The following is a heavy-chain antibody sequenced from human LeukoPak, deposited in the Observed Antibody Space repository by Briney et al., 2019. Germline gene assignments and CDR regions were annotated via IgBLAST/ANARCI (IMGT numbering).Heavy chain of an antibody. V-gene: IGHV6-1*01. D-gene: IGHD3-10*01. Sequence: SQTLSLTCAISGDSVSSNSAAWNWVRQSPSRGLEWLGRTYYRSKWYNDYAVSVKSRITINPDTSKNQFSLQLNSVTPEDTAVYYCARDRYYGSGSPIGDFYYYYGMDVWGQGTTVTVSS. CDR2: TYYRSKWYN. CDR3: ARDRYYGSGSPIGDFYYYYGMDV. J-gene: IGHJ6*02. CDR1: GDSVSSNSAA.